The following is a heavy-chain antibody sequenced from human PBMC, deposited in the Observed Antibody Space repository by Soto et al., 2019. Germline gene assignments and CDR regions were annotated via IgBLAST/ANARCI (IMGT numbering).Heavy chain of an antibody. V-gene: IGHV3-30*03. J-gene: IGHJ4*02. CDR1: GFTVSTYG. CDR3: TGKVAPGY. D-gene: IGHD2-8*02. Sequence: QVQLVESGGGVVQPGRSLRLSCAVSGFTVSTYGMHWVRQAPGKGLEWVAVISRDGGTKYYADSVKGRFTISRDNSRNTLFLEMNSLRGDDSSVYYCTGKVAPGYWGQGTLVTVST. CDR2: ISRDGGTK.